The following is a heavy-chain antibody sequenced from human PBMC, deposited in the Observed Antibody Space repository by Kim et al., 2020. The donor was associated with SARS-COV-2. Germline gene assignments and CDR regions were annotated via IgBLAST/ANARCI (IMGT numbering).Heavy chain of an antibody. CDR3: ARNRYYYGSGSYYPIRGYFDY. Sequence: SETLSLTCSVSGGHLTESSYYWGWIRQPPGKGLECIGNVFYSGNTYYSPSLRSSLTISIDTPKRQFFLKLDSVTAADTATYYCARNRYYYGSGSYYPIRGYFDYWGQGIRVTVSS. CDR2: VFYSGNT. D-gene: IGHD3-10*01. CDR1: GGHLTESSYY. J-gene: IGHJ4*02. V-gene: IGHV4-39*01.